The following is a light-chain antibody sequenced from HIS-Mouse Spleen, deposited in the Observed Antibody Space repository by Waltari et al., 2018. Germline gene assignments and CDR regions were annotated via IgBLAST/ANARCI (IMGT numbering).Light chain of an antibody. J-gene: IGKJ1*01. CDR3: QQRSNWPPRT. CDR2: DAS. Sequence: IVLTQSPATLSLSPGERATLSCRASQSVSSYLAWYQQKPGQAPRPLIYDASNRATGIPARFSGSGSGTDFTLTISSLEPEDFAVYYCQQRSNWPPRTFGQGTKVEIK. V-gene: IGKV3-11*01. CDR1: QSVSSY.